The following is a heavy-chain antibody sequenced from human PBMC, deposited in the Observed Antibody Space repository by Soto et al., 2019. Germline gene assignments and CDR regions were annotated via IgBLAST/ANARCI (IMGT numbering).Heavy chain of an antibody. CDR1: GYTFTGYY. CDR3: ASWLGQHSSSWYYFDY. J-gene: IGHJ4*02. D-gene: IGHD6-13*01. Sequence: GASVKVSCKASGYTFTGYYMHWVRQAPGQGLEWMGWINPNSGGTNYAQKFQGRVTMTRDTSISTAYMELSRLRSDDTAVYYCASWLGQHSSSWYYFDYWGQGTLVTVSS. CDR2: INPNSGGT. V-gene: IGHV1-2*02.